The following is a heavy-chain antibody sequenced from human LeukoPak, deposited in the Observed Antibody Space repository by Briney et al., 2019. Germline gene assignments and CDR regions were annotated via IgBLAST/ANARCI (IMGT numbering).Heavy chain of an antibody. CDR2: IYHTGNT. J-gene: IGHJ4*02. CDR1: GYSISSGYY. CDR3: ARDRPMTTDC. D-gene: IGHD4-17*01. V-gene: IGHV4-38-2*02. Sequence: PSETLSLTCTVSGYSISSGYYWGWIRQPPGKGLEWIGSIYHTGNTYYNPSLKSRVTISVDTSKNQFSLKLTSVTAADTAVYYCARDRPMTTDCWGQGTLVTVSS.